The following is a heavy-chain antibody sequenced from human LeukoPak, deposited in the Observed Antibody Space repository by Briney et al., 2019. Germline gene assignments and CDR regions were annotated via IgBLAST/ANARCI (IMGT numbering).Heavy chain of an antibody. V-gene: IGHV3-21*01. D-gene: IGHD6-13*01. CDR2: ISSSSSYI. CDR3: AGGRQQLGFDY. CDR1: GFTFSSYA. Sequence: GGSLRLSCAASGFTFSSYAMSWVRQAPGKGLEWVSSISSSSSYIYYADSVKGRFTISRDNAKNSLYLQMNSLRAEDTAVYYCAGGRQQLGFDYWGQGTLVTVSS. J-gene: IGHJ4*02.